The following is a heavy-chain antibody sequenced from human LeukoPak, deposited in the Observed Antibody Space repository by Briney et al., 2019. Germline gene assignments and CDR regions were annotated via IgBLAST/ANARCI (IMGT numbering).Heavy chain of an antibody. CDR1: GFTFSSYG. D-gene: IGHD4-23*01. J-gene: IGHJ2*01. CDR3: ARDLEVLGYGGNSLWYFDL. V-gene: IGHV3-48*04. CDR2: ISSSSSTI. Sequence: GGSLRLSCAASGFTFSSYGMNWVRQAPGKGLEWISYISSSSSTIDYADSVKGRFTISRDNAKNSLYLQMNSLRAEDTAVYSCARDLEVLGYGGNSLWYFDLWGRGTLVTVSS.